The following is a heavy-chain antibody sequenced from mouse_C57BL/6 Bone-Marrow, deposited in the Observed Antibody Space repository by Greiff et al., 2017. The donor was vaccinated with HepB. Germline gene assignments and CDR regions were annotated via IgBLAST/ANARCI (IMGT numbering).Heavy chain of an antibody. D-gene: IGHD1-3*01. CDR3: ANKGVVCHHWYFDV. CDR2: IDPSDSYT. Sequence: VQLQQPGAELVMPGASVKLSCKASGYTFTSYWMHWVKQRPGQGLEWIGEIDPSDSYTNYNQKFKGKSTLTVDKSSSTAYMQLSSLTSEDSAVYYCANKGVVCHHWYFDVWGTGTTVTVSS. CDR1: GYTFTSYW. J-gene: IGHJ1*03. V-gene: IGHV1-69*01.